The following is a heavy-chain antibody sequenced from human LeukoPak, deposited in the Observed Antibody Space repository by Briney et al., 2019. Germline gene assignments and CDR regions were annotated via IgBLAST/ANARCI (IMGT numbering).Heavy chain of an antibody. V-gene: IGHV3-23*01. CDR3: VKDSDELIAAVYNWFDP. CDR1: GFTFSSYG. CDR2: ISGSGGST. Sequence: GGSLRLSCAASGFTFSSYGMSWVRQAPGKGLEWVSAISGSGGSTYYADSVKGRFTISRDNFKDTLYLQMNSLRAEDTAVYYCVKDSDELIAAVYNWFDPWGQGTQVTVSS. D-gene: IGHD6-13*01. J-gene: IGHJ5*02.